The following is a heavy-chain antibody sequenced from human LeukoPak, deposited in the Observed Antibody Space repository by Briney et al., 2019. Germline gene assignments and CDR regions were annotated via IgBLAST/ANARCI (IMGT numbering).Heavy chain of an antibody. CDR1: GFTFSNAW. D-gene: IGHD3-22*01. CDR2: IKSKTDGGTT. V-gene: IGHV3-15*01. CDR3: NTHPYYCDSSGYPSLYY. Sequence: PGGSLRLSCAASGFTFSNAWMSSVRQAPGKGLEWVGRIKSKTDGGTTDYAAPVKGRFTISRDDLKNTLYLQMNSLKTEYTSVYYCNTHPYYCDSSGYPSLYYWGQGTLVTVSS. J-gene: IGHJ4*02.